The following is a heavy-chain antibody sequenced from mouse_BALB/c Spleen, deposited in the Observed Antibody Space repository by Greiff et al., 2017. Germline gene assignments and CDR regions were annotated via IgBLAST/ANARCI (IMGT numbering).Heavy chain of an antibody. D-gene: IGHD2-3*01. CDR1: GFTFSSYA. CDR3: ARSYDPIYAMDD. J-gene: IGHJ4*01. CDR2: ISSGGST. Sequence: EVKVVESGGGLVKPGGSLKLSCAASGFTFSSYAMSWVRQTPEKRLEWVASISSGGSTYYPDSVKGRFTISRDNARNILYLQMSSLRSEDTAMYYCARSYDPIYAMDDWGQGTSVTVSS. V-gene: IGHV5-6-5*01.